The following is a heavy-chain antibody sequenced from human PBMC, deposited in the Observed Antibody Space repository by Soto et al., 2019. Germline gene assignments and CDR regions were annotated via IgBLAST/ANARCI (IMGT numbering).Heavy chain of an antibody. V-gene: IGHV3-30-3*01. Sequence: QVQLVESGGGVVQPGRSLRLSCAASGFTFSSYAMHWVRQAPGKGLEWVAVISYDGSNKYYADSVKGRFTISRDNSKNTLYLQMNSLRAEDTAVYYCASFSTPSPHAKTVAGDIDYWGQGTLVTVSS. D-gene: IGHD6-19*01. CDR2: ISYDGSNK. CDR3: ASFSTPSPHAKTVAGDIDY. CDR1: GFTFSSYA. J-gene: IGHJ4*02.